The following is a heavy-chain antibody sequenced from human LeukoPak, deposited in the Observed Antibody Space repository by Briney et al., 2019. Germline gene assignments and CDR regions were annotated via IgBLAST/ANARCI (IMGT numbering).Heavy chain of an antibody. CDR2: IHYTGRA. CDR1: CGSISGYY. Sequence: SETLSLTCTVSCGSISGYYWIWIRQPPGKGLEWIAYIHYTGRANYSPSLKSRPTISVDTSKNQFSLRLSSVTTADTGVYYCARHKALHKGDAFDIWGQGTMVTVSS. J-gene: IGHJ3*02. V-gene: IGHV4-59*08. D-gene: IGHD4-11*01. CDR3: ARHKALHKGDAFDI.